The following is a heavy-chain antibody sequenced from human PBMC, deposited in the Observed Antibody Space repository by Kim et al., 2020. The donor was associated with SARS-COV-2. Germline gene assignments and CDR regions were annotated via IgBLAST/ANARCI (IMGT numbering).Heavy chain of an antibody. CDR1: GGSISSSSYY. J-gene: IGHJ6*02. CDR2: IYYSGST. Sequence: SETLSLTCTVSGGSISSSSYYWGWIRQPPGKGLEWIGNIYYSGSTYYNPSLKSRVTISVDTSKNQFSLKLSSVTAADTAVYYCARHQVWWAHNGRYLYGMDVWGQGTTVTVSS. V-gene: IGHV4-39*01. CDR3: ARHQVWWAHNGRYLYGMDV. D-gene: IGHD2-21*01.